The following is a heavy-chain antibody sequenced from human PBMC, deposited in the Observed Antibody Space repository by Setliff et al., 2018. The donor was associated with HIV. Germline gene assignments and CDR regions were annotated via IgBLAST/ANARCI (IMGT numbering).Heavy chain of an antibody. Sequence: GASVKVSCKVSGYTLTELSRHWVRQAHGKGLEWMGGFDPEDGETIYAQKFQGRVTMTEDISTDTAYMELRRLRSEDTAVYYCTSRSDYVWGSYRHAFDIRGQGTMVTVSS. J-gene: IGHJ3*02. D-gene: IGHD3-16*02. CDR2: FDPEDGET. CDR3: TSRSDYVWGSYRHAFDI. CDR1: GYTLTELS. V-gene: IGHV1-24*01.